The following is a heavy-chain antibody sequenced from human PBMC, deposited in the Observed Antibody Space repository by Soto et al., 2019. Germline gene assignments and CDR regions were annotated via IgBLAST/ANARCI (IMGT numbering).Heavy chain of an antibody. CDR2: IYYSGST. V-gene: IGHV4-59*01. D-gene: IGHD1-26*01. Sequence: SETLSLTCTVSGGSISGYYWSWIRQPPGKGLEWIGYIYYSGSTNYNPSLKSRVTISVDTSKNQFSLRVSSLTAADTAVYYCARSGSYGGFFANWGQGNLVTVSS. CDR1: GGSISGYY. CDR3: ARSGSYGGFFAN. J-gene: IGHJ4*02.